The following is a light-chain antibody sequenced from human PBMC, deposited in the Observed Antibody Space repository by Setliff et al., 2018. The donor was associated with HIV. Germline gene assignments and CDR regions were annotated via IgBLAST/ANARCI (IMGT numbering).Light chain of an antibody. V-gene: IGLV2-11*01. CDR2: DVS. CDR1: SSDVDGYNY. J-gene: IGLJ1*01. Sequence: QSALTQPRSVSGSPGQSVTISCTGTSSDVDGYNYVSWYQQYPGKAPKLMIYDVSERPSGVPDRFSGSKSGNTASLTISGLQAEDDADYYCCSYAGSYPSYVFGTGTKVTV. CDR3: CSYAGSYPSYV.